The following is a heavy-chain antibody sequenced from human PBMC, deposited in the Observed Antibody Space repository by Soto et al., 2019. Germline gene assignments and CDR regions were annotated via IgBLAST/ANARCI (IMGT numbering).Heavy chain of an antibody. J-gene: IGHJ4*02. Sequence: EVQLVESGGGLVQPGGSLRLSCAASGFTVSSNYMSWVRQAPGKGLEWVSVIYSGGSTYYADTVKGRFTISRDNSKNTLYRQMNSLRAEDTAVYYCARGYSSSWCLNYWGQGTLVTVSS. CDR1: GFTVSSNY. CDR2: IYSGGST. D-gene: IGHD6-13*01. V-gene: IGHV3-66*01. CDR3: ARGYSSSWCLNY.